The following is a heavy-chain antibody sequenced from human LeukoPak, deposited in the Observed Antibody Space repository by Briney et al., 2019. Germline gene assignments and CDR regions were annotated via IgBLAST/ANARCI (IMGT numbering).Heavy chain of an antibody. V-gene: IGHV4-59*01. CDR1: GGSISNYY. CDR3: ARASDHLQPPDY. D-gene: IGHD4-11*01. Sequence: SETLSLTCTVSGGSISNYYWTWIRQPPGKGLEWIGYIYYSGSTNYNPSLKSRVTISVDTSKNQFSLKLSSVTAADTAMYYCARASDHLQPPDYWGQGTLVTVSS. J-gene: IGHJ4*02. CDR2: IYYSGST.